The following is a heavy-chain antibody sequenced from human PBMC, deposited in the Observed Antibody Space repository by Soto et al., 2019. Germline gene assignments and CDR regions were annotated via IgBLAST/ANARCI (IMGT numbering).Heavy chain of an antibody. CDR1: GFTFSRYW. J-gene: IGHJ5*02. D-gene: IGHD4-17*01. V-gene: IGHV3-7*01. CDR3: ARHDHSDYENWIDP. CDR2: IKQDGSEK. Sequence: GGSLRLSCAASGFTFSRYWMSWVRQAPGKGLEWVANIKQDGSEKNYVDSVKGRFTISRDNARNSLYLQMNSLRAEDTSVYYCARHDHSDYENWIDPWGQGTLVTVSS.